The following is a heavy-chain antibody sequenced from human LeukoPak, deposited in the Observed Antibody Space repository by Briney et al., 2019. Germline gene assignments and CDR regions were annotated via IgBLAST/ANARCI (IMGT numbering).Heavy chain of an antibody. V-gene: IGHV3-48*03. CDR2: ISHTGGTM. J-gene: IGHJ4*02. CDR1: GFTFSSYE. CDR3: ARLRSFDY. Sequence: GGSLRLSCAASGFTFSSYEMSWVRQAPGKGLEWVSYISHTGGTMDYADSVKGRFTISRDNAKNSLSLQMNSLRAEDTAVYYCARLRSFDYWGQGTLVTVSS.